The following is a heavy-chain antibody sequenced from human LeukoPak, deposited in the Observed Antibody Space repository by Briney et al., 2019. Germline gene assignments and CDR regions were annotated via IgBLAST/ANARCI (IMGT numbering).Heavy chain of an antibody. CDR2: INHSGST. D-gene: IGHD3-10*01. V-gene: IGHV4-34*01. CDR3: ARLLVRGGYYYGSGTYSCYMDV. CDR1: GGSFSGYY. J-gene: IGHJ6*03. Sequence: SETLSLTCAVYGGSFSGYYWSWIRLPPGKGLEWIGEINHSGSTNYNPSLKSRVTISVDTSKNQFSLKLSSVTAADTAVYYCARLLVRGGYYYGSGTYSCYMDVWGKGTTVTISS.